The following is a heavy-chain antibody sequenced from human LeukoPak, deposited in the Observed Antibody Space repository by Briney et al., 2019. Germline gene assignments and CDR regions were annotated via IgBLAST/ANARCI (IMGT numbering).Heavy chain of an antibody. CDR2: IWSGGTNQ. CDR3: ARDAQRGFDYSNSLEY. V-gene: IGHV3-33*01. J-gene: IGHJ4*02. D-gene: IGHD4-11*01. Sequence: GGSLRLSCAAAGFTFNHYGMHWVRQAPGKGLQWVAVIWSGGTNQYYGDSVKGRFTISRDDSGNTVYLQMNSLRPEDTGVYYCARDAQRGFDYSNSLEYWGQGTPVTVST. CDR1: GFTFNHYG.